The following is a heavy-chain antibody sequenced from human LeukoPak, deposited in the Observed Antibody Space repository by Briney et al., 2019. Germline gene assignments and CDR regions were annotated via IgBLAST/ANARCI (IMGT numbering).Heavy chain of an antibody. J-gene: IGHJ4*02. CDR2: IKEDGSVK. CDR3: ARDKPFGDCADY. D-gene: IGHD2-21*02. CDR1: GFTFSSYS. V-gene: IGHV3-7*01. Sequence: GGSLRLSCAASGFTFSSYSMNWVREAPGKGLEWVANIKEDGSVKNYVGSVRGRFTVSRDNAKNSLYLQMNSLRAEDTAVYYCARDKPFGDCADYWGQGTLVTVSS.